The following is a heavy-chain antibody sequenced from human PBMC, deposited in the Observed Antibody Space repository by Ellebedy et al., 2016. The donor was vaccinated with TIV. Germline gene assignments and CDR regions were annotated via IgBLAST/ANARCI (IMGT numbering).Heavy chain of an antibody. V-gene: IGHV3-7*01. CDR1: GFTFSTYW. D-gene: IGHD2-21*01. CDR2: IKQDGSVK. CDR3: AREVGGGGAY. J-gene: IGHJ4*02. Sequence: GGSLSLSXAASGFTFSTYWMHWVRQPPGKGLEWVANIKQDGSVKYYVDSVKGRFTISRDNAKNSLYLQMNTLRPEDTAVYYCAREVGGGGAYWGQGTLVTVSS.